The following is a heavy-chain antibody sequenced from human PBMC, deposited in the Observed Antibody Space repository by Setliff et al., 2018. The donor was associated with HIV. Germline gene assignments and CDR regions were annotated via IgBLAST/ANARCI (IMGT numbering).Heavy chain of an antibody. CDR3: ARQASWGYYFDY. V-gene: IGHV5-51*01. CDR2: IYPADSNT. Sequence: PGESLKISCKGSTYIFSNYWIAWVRQMPGRGLEWMGIIYPADSNTKYSPSFQGQVTISADRSANTAFLQWNNLKASDTAIYYCARQASWGYYFDYWGQGTLVTVSS. J-gene: IGHJ4*02. D-gene: IGHD3-16*01. CDR1: TYIFSNYW.